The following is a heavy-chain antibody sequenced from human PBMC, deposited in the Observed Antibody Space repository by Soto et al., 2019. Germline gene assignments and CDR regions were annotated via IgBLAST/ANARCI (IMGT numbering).Heavy chain of an antibody. Sequence: PSQTLSLTCAISGDSVSTNSATWDCIRQSPSRGLEWLGRTYYRSKWYNDYAVSVKGRITINPDTSNNQFSLQLNSVTPDDTAVYYCARLVGNSWLDSWGQGTLVTSPQ. CDR3: ARLVGNSWLDS. V-gene: IGHV6-1*01. J-gene: IGHJ5*01. CDR2: TYYRSKWYN. D-gene: IGHD2-2*01. CDR1: GDSVSTNSAT.